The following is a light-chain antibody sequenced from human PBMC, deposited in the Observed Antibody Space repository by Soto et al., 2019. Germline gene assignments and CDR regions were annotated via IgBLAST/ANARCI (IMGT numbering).Light chain of an antibody. J-gene: IGKJ2*01. CDR1: QSVSSSY. V-gene: IGKV3-20*01. Sequence: EIMLTQSPGALSLSPGERATLSCRASQSVSSSYLAWYQQKPGQAPRLLIYGTSNRATGIPDRFSGSGSGTDFTLTIGRLEPEDFAVYYCQQYGSSPYTFGQGTKLEIK. CDR2: GTS. CDR3: QQYGSSPYT.